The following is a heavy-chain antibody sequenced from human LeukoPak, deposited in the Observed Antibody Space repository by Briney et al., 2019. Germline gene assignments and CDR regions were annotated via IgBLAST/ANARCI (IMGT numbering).Heavy chain of an antibody. CDR2: MNPNSGNT. J-gene: IGHJ4*02. D-gene: IGHD3-16*01. V-gene: IGHV1-8*01. Sequence: ASEKVSCKASGYTFTRYDINWVRQATGQGLEWMGWMNPNSGNTGYAQKFQGRVTMTRKTSITTAYMELRRLRSEDTAVYYCARTTEYIMDGGGDYWGQGTLVTVSS. CDR3: ARTTEYIMDGGGDY. CDR1: GYTFTRYD.